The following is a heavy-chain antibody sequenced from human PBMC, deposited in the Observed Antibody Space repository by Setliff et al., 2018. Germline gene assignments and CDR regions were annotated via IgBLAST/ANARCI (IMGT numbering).Heavy chain of an antibody. V-gene: IGHV1-2*02. CDR3: AISSLSICSGGTCPNAFDV. CDR1: GYIFAGYY. CDR2: INPISGGA. Sequence: GASVKVSCKASGYIFAGYYMHWVRQTPGQGLEWMGWINPISGGANYAQKFQGRVTMTTDTSTSAAYMELRSLRSDDTAVYYCAISSLSICSGGTCPNAFDVWGQGTMVTVSS. J-gene: IGHJ3*01. D-gene: IGHD2-15*01.